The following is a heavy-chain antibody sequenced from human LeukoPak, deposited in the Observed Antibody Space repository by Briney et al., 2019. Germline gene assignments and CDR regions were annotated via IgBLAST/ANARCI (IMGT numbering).Heavy chain of an antibody. CDR1: GFTFSSYA. D-gene: IGHD7-27*01. CDR2: ISGSGGST. CDR3: AKDAWVLAFDI. J-gene: IGHJ3*02. V-gene: IGHV3-23*01. Sequence: GGSLSLSCAASGFTFSSYAMSWLRQAPGKGLEWVSAISGSGGSTYSADSVNGRFTISRDNSKNTLYLQLNSLRAEDTAVYYCAKDAWVLAFDIWGQGTMVTVSS.